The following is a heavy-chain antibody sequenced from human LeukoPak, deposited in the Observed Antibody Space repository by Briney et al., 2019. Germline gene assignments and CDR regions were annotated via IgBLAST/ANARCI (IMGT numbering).Heavy chain of an antibody. D-gene: IGHD6-13*01. CDR3: ARDRGSSSSLKLIWYFDL. V-gene: IGHV3-74*01. J-gene: IGHJ2*01. Sequence: GGSLRLSCAASGFTFSSYSMNWVRQAPGKGLVWVSRINSDGSSTSYADSVKGRFTISRDNAKNTLYLQMNSLRAEDTAVYYCARDRGSSSSLKLIWYFDLWGRGTLVTVSS. CDR1: GFTFSSYS. CDR2: INSDGSST.